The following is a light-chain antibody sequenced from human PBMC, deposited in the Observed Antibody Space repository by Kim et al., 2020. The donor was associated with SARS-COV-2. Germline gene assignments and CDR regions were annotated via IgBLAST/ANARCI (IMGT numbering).Light chain of an antibody. J-gene: IGLJ3*02. CDR3: AAWDDSLNGWV. Sequence: GQRVTTSCSGSSSSIGSNTVSWYQQLPGTAPQLLIYSNNQRPSGVPDRFSGSKSGTSASLAISGLQSEDEADYYCAAWDDSLNGWVFGGGTQLTVL. CDR2: SNN. V-gene: IGLV1-44*01. CDR1: SSSIGSNT.